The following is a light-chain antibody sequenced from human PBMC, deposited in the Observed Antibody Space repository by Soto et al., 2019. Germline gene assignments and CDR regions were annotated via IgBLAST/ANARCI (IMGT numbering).Light chain of an antibody. V-gene: IGKV3-15*01. J-gene: IGKJ4*01. CDR1: HSVSSN. CDR2: GAS. Sequence: EIVRTKSPATLSVSPGERATPSCSGSHSVSSNLAGYQQKPGQAPRILIYGASTRATGIPARFSGSGSGTEFTLTINGLQSEDFGVYYCQQYNNWPLTCGGGTKVEIK. CDR3: QQYNNWPLT.